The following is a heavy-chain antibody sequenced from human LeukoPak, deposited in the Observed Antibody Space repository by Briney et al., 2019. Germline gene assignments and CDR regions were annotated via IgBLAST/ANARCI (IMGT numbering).Heavy chain of an antibody. CDR2: ISSSSSYI. V-gene: IGHV3-21*01. J-gene: IGHJ4*02. CDR3: ARVGPNSSSWISFDY. D-gene: IGHD6-13*01. Sequence: GGSLRLSCAASGFXFSSYTINWVRQAPGKGLEWVSSISSSSSYIYYADSVKGRFTISRDNAKNSLYLQMNSLRAEDTAVYYCARVGPNSSSWISFDYWGQGTLVTVSS. CDR1: GFXFSSYT.